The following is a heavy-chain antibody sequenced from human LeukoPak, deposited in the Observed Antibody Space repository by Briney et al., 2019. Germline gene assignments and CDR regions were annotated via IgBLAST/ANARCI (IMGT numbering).Heavy chain of an antibody. Sequence: QPGGSLRLSCAASGFTFSSYSMNWVRQAPGKGLEWVSAISGSGGSTYYADSVKGRFTISRDNSKNTLYLQMNSLRAEDTAVYYCAKDFWSYWYFDLWGRGTLVTVSS. D-gene: IGHD3-3*01. CDR3: AKDFWSYWYFDL. CDR2: ISGSGGST. CDR1: GFTFSSYS. J-gene: IGHJ2*01. V-gene: IGHV3-23*01.